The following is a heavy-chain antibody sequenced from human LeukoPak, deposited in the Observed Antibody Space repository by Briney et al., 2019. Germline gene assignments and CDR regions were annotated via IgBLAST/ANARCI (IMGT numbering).Heavy chain of an antibody. CDR3: AKDFSSRGYRGGPAVAGTYFDY. D-gene: IGHD6-19*01. CDR2: IIWHCGRI. CDR1: GFTFDYYA. V-gene: IGHV3-9*01. J-gene: IGHJ4*02. Sequence: GRSLRLSCAASGFTFDYYAMHLVRPAPGQGLGWVSGIIWHCGRIGYADSLKGRFTISRDNAKNSLYLQMNSLRAEDTALYYCAKDFSSRGYRGGPAVAGTYFDYWGQGTLVTVSS.